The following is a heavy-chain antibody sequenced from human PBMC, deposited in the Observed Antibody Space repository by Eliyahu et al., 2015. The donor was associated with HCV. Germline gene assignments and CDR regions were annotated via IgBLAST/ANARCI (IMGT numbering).Heavy chain of an antibody. D-gene: IGHD2-2*01. CDR3: ARDSSNPPRGDYGLGV. Sequence: QEQLVESGGGVVQPGSSLRLSCVASGFTFXSYGMHWVRQAPGKGLGWVATIWYDGSNKEYAGSVKGRLIISRDNSKNTLYFQMNSLSAEDTAIYYCARDSSNPPRGDYGLGVWGQGTSVTVSS. CDR2: IWYDGSNK. V-gene: IGHV3-33*01. J-gene: IGHJ6*02. CDR1: GFTFXSYG.